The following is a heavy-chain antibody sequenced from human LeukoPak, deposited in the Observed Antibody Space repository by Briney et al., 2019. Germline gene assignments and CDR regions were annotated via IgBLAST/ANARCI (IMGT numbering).Heavy chain of an antibody. V-gene: IGHV3-7*01. CDR3: ATALDAPAGPD. Sequence: GGSLRLSCEASGLSISNSWMAWVRRAPGKGLEWVANIKEDGSAKFCVDSVKGRFTISRDNAKNSLSLQMSSLRVEDTAVYYCATALDAPAGPDWGQGTLVTVSS. J-gene: IGHJ4*02. CDR1: GLSISNSW. CDR2: IKEDGSAK. D-gene: IGHD6-13*01.